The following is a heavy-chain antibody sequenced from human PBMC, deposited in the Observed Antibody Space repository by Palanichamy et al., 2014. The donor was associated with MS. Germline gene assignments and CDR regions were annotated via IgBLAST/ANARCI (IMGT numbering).Heavy chain of an antibody. CDR2: TYYRSKWYN. CDR3: ARDGLTGNWFDA. D-gene: IGHD7-27*01. V-gene: IGHV6-1*01. J-gene: IGHJ5*02. Sequence: QQSGPRLVKPSQTLSLPRAISGDSVSNTTAAWSWIRQSPSRGLEWLGRTYYRSKWYNDYVVSVKSRITINPDTSKNQLSLQLNSVTPEDTAVYYCARDGLTGNWFDAWGQGTLVSVSS. CDR1: GDSVSNTTAA.